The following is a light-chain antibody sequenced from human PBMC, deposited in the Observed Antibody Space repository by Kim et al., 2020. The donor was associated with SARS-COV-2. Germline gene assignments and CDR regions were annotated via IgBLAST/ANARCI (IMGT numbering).Light chain of an antibody. J-gene: IGLJ2*01. CDR3: SSYTGSSTPV. V-gene: IGLV2-14*03. CDR2: DVS. CDR1: SRDVGGYNY. Sequence: GQSITISCTGTSRDVGGYNYVSWYQQHPGKAPKLMIYDVSKRPSGVSNRFSGSKSGNTASLTISGLQAEDEADYYCSSYTGSSTPVFGGGTQLTVL.